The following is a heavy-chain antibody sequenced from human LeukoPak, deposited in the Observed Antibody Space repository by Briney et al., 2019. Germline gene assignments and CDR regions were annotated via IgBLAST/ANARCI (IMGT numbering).Heavy chain of an antibody. J-gene: IGHJ4*02. V-gene: IGHV3-7*01. CDR3: ARDRSTVAGIDY. Sequence: GGSLRLSCAASGFTFSTYWMAWVRQAPGEGLEWVATIKPDGGDKYYVDSVKGRFTISRDNARNSLFLQMNSLRAEHTAVYYCARDRSTVAGIDYWGQGTLVTVSS. CDR2: IKPDGGDK. CDR1: GFTFSTYW. D-gene: IGHD6-19*01.